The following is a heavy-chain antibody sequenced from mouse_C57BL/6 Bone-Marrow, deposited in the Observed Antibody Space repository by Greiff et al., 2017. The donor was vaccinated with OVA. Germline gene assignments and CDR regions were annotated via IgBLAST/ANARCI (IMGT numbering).Heavy chain of an antibody. V-gene: IGHV1-54*01. J-gene: IGHJ3*01. CDR3: ARSDYGSSFFAY. CDR2: INPGSGGT. D-gene: IGHD1-1*01. CDR1: GYAFTNYL. Sequence: QVQLQQSGAELVRPGTSVKVSCKASGYAFTNYLIEWVKQRPGQGLEWIGVINPGSGGTNYNEKFKGKATLTADKSSSTAYMQLSSLTSEDSAVYFCARSDYGSSFFAYWGQGTLVTVSA.